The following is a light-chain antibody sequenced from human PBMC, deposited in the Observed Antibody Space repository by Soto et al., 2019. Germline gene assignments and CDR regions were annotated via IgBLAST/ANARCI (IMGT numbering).Light chain of an antibody. J-gene: IGLJ1*01. CDR3: CSYAGTFRGYV. CDR2: DVS. V-gene: IGLV2-11*01. CDR1: SSDVGGFDS. Sequence: QSALTQPRSVSGYPGQSVTFSCTGTSSDVGGFDSVSWVQQHPGKVPKLMIYDVSRRPSGVPDRFSGSKSGNTASLTISGLQAEDEADYYCCSYAGTFRGYVFGAGTKLTVL.